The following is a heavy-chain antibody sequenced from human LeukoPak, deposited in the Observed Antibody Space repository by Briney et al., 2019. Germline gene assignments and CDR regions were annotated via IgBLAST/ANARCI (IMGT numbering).Heavy chain of an antibody. D-gene: IGHD5-18*01. Sequence: SETLSPTCTVSGSSIRTYTHWGWIRQPPGKGLEWVGSIHHTGKTYYNPSLESRVTISVDTSKNQFSLKLSSVTATDTAFYFCLNSGSNYEAVSWGQGTLVTVSS. V-gene: IGHV4-38-2*02. CDR3: LNSGSNYEAVS. CDR2: IHHTGKT. J-gene: IGHJ5*02. CDR1: GSSIRTYTH.